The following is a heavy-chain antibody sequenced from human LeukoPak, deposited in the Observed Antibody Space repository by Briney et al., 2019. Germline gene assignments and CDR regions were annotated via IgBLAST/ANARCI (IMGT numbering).Heavy chain of an antibody. CDR2: ISDSGGSS. J-gene: IGHJ4*02. D-gene: IGHD1-7*01. CDR1: GFTFSSYA. CDR3: AKAPPGTKVSFVY. Sequence: GGSLRHSCAASGFTFSSYAMSWVRQAPGKGLEWVSAISDSGGSSYYADSVRGRFTISRDNSKNTLYLQMNSLRAEDTAVYSCAKAPPGTKVSFVYWSQGTLVTVSS. V-gene: IGHV3-23*01.